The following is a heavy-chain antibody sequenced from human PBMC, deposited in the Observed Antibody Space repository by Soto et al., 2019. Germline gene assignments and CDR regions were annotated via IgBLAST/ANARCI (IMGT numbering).Heavy chain of an antibody. CDR2: IYYSGST. V-gene: IGHV4-31*03. D-gene: IGHD2-15*01. J-gene: IGHJ5*02. CDR1: GGSISSGGYY. Sequence: SETLSLTCTVSGGSISSGGYYWSWIRQHPGKGLEWIGYIYYSGSTYYNPSLKSRVTISVDTSKNQFSLKLSSVTAADTAVYYCARAVVVVAATLQYNWFDPWGQGTLVTVSS. CDR3: ARAVVVVAATLQYNWFDP.